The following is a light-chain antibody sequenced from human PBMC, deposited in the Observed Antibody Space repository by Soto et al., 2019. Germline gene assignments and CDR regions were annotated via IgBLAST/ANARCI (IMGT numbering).Light chain of an antibody. CDR1: QGIRNY. J-gene: IGKJ3*01. CDR3: LQYNNYPLT. Sequence: DIQMTQSPSSLSASVGDRVNITCRASQGIRNYLGWYQQKPGKAPKRLIYTAFTLQSGVPSRFSSSGSGTEFTLTISSLQPEDFAPYYCLQYNNYPLTFGPGTKVDIK. CDR2: TAF. V-gene: IGKV1-17*01.